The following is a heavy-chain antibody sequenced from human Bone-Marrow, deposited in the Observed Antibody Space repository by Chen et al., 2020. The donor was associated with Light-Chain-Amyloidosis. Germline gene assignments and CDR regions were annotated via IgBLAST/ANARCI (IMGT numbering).Heavy chain of an antibody. D-gene: IGHD2-8*02. CDR3: ATGTPGGYYQYYYMDV. CDR1: GFTFNNAW. V-gene: IGHV3-15*01. J-gene: IGHJ6*03. Sequence: EVQLVESGGGLINPGGSLRLSCAASGFTFNNAWMSWVRQAPGKGLEWVGRIKSKTDGETTDYAAPVKGRFTISIDDSTDTLYLQMDSLKTEDTAVYYCATGTPGGYYQYYYMDVWGQGTTVIVSS. CDR2: IKSKTDGETT.